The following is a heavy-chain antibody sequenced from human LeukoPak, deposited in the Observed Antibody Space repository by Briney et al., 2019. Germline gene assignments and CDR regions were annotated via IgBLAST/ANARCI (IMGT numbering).Heavy chain of an antibody. CDR3: ARVVAAAVDY. V-gene: IGHV4-59*01. CDR2: IYYSGST. Sequence: PSETLSLTCTVSGGSISSYYWSWIRQPPGKGLGWIGYIYYSGSTNYNPSLKSRVTISVDTSKNQFSLKLSSVTAADTAVYYCARVVAAAVDYWGQGTLVTVSS. J-gene: IGHJ4*02. D-gene: IGHD6-13*01. CDR1: GGSISSYY.